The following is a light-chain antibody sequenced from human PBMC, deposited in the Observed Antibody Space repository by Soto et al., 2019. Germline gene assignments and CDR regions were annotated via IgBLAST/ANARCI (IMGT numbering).Light chain of an antibody. CDR2: GAS. V-gene: IGKV3-20*01. J-gene: IGKJ1*01. Sequence: EIVLTQSPGTLSLSPGERATLSCRASQSVSSSYLAWYQQKPGQAPMLLIYGASSRATGIPDRFSGSGSGKAVTLTISRMEPEDFAVYYGQQYGSSPQTFGQGTKVDIK. CDR3: QQYGSSPQT. CDR1: QSVSSSY.